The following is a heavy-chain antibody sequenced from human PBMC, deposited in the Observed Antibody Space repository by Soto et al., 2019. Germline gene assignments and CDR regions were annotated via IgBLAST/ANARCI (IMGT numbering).Heavy chain of an antibody. J-gene: IGHJ1*01. V-gene: IGHV3-66*01. CDR1: GVTVGSNY. CDR3: ARDLEGARKRTYSEYFQH. CDR2: IYSSGST. D-gene: IGHD1-26*01. Sequence: GGSLRLSCAASGVTVGSNYISWVRQAPRKGLEWVTVIYSSGSTYYAASVQGRFTISRDNSKNTLYLQMNRLRDEETAMYYCARDLEGARKRTYSEYFQHWGRGTLGTVSS.